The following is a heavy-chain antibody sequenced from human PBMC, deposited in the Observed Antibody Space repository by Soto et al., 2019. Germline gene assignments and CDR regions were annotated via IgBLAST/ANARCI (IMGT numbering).Heavy chain of an antibody. J-gene: IGHJ4*02. Sequence: SETLSLTCTVSGGSISSYYWSWIRQPAGKGLEWIGEIYHSGSTNYNPSLKSRVTISVDKSKNQFSLKLGSVTAADTAVYYCARVRYSSGWFFDYWGQGTLVTVSS. CDR2: IYHSGST. D-gene: IGHD6-19*01. V-gene: IGHV4-59*12. CDR1: GGSISSYY. CDR3: ARVRYSSGWFFDY.